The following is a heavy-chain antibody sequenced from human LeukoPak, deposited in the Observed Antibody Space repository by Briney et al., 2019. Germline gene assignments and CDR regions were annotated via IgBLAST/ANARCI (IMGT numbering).Heavy chain of an antibody. V-gene: IGHV3-21*01. CDR3: ARDKTTPLSSSWYDY. J-gene: IGHJ4*02. D-gene: IGHD6-13*01. Sequence: PGGSLRLSCAASGFTFSSYSMNWVRQAPGKGLEWVSSISRSSSYIYYADSVKGRFTISRDNAKNSLYLQMDSLRAEDTAVYYCARDKTTPLSSSWYDYWGQGTLVTVSS. CDR1: GFTFSSYS. CDR2: ISRSSSYI.